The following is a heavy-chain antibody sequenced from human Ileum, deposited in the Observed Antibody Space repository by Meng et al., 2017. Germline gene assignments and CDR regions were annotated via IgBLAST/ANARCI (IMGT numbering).Heavy chain of an antibody. V-gene: IGHV3-33*01. Sequence: GESLKISCAASGFTFSSYGMHWVRQAPGKGLEWVAVIWYDGSNKYYADSVKGRFTISRDNSKNTLYLQMNSLRAEDTAVYYCARDDSSSWPYYYYGMDVWGQGTTVTVSS. CDR1: GFTFSSYG. CDR2: IWYDGSNK. CDR3: ARDDSSSWPYYYYGMDV. J-gene: IGHJ6*02. D-gene: IGHD6-13*01.